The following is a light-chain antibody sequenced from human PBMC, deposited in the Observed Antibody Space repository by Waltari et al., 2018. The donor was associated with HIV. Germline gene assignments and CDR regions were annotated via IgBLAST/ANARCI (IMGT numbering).Light chain of an antibody. CDR2: SNN. CDR1: SSNIGSNT. Sequence: QSVLTQPPSASGPPGQRVTISCSGSSSNIGSNTVNWYQQLPGTAPKLLLYSNNHRPSGVPDRFSGSKSGTSASLAISGLQSEDEADYYCAAWDGSLNGRVFGGGTKLTVL. CDR3: AAWDGSLNGRV. V-gene: IGLV1-44*01. J-gene: IGLJ3*02.